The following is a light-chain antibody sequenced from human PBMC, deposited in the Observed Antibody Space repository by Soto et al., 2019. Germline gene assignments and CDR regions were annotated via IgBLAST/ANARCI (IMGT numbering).Light chain of an antibody. Sequence: QLTQSPSSLSASVGDRVTITCRASQGISSYLAWYQQEPGKAPKLLIYAASTLQSGVPSRFSGSGSGTDLIITISSLQPEDFATYYCQQLDSYPITFGQGTRLEIK. CDR3: QQLDSYPIT. CDR2: AAS. J-gene: IGKJ5*01. V-gene: IGKV1-9*01. CDR1: QGISSY.